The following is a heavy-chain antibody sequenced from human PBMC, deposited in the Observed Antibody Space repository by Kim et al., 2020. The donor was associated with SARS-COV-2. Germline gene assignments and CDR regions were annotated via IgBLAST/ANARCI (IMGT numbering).Heavy chain of an antibody. CDR1: GGSISSGGYY. V-gene: IGHV4-31*03. J-gene: IGHJ4*02. CDR2: INYSGRT. CDR3: ARGEAGGPSPAAYFDY. Sequence: SETLSLTCTVSGGSISSGGYYWSWIRPHPGKGLEWIGYINYSGRTYYNPSLKSRVTISVNTSKNQFSLKRSSVTAADTAVYYCARGEAGGPSPAAYFDYWGQGTLVTVSS.